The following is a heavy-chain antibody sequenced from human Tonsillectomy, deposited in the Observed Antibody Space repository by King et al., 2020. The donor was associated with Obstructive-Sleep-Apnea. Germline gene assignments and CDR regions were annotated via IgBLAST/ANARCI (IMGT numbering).Heavy chain of an antibody. CDR1: GGSISNYY. D-gene: IGHD5/OR15-5a*01. CDR3: ARHSLYGTGTNDY. V-gene: IGHV4-59*08. CDR2: IYYSGST. J-gene: IGHJ4*02. Sequence: QLQESGPGLVKPSETLSLTCTVSGGSISNYYWNWIRQPPGKGLEWIGYIYYSGSTNYNPSLKSRFTISLDTSNNQFSLKLTSVTAADSAVYYCARHSLYGTGTNDYWGQGTLVTVSS.